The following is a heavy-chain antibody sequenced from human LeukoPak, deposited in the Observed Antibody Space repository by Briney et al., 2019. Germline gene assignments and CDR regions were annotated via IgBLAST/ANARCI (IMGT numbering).Heavy chain of an antibody. J-gene: IGHJ4*02. CDR2: VARDGGAK. V-gene: IGHV3-30*03. CDR1: GFSFSNHG. Sequence: GGSLRLSCVASGFSFSNHGMHWVRQAPGKGLEWMPVVARDGGAKFYADSVKGRFTLSRDNSKNMFFLQMNFLTVEDTAIYYCAREATWGQWYFDHWGQGTPVIVSS. CDR3: AREATWGQWYFDH. D-gene: IGHD6-19*01.